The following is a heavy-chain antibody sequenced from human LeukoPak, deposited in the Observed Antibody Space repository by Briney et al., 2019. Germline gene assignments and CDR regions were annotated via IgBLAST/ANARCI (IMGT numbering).Heavy chain of an antibody. V-gene: IGHV4-31*03. CDR1: GGSISSGGYY. CDR3: ARASMGSGYYPYFDY. Sequence: SETLSLTCTVSGGSISSGGYYWSWLRQHPGKGLEWIGYIYYSGSTYYNPSLKSRVTISVDTSKNQFSLKLSSETAADTAVYYCARASMGSGYYPYFDYWGQGTLVTVSS. D-gene: IGHD3-22*01. J-gene: IGHJ4*02. CDR2: IYYSGST.